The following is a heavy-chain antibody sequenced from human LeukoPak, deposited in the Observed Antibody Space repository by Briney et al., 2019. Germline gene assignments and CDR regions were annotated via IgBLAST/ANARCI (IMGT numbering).Heavy chain of an antibody. D-gene: IGHD4-17*01. V-gene: IGHV3-48*01. CDR2: ISSSSSTI. CDR3: ARDFGDYSYYYYMDV. Sequence: GGSLRLSCAASRFTFSSYSMNWVRQAPGKGLEWVSYISSSSSTIYYADSVKGRFTISRDNAKNSLYLQMNSLRAEDTAVYYCARDFGDYSYYYYMDVWGKGTTVTVSS. J-gene: IGHJ6*03. CDR1: RFTFSSYS.